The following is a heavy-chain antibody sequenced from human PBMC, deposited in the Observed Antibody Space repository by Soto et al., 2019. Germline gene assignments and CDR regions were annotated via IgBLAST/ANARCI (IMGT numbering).Heavy chain of an antibody. Sequence: SETLSLTCAVYGGSFSGYYWSWIRQPPGKGLEWIGEINHSGSTNYNPSLKSRVTISVDTSKNQFSLKLSSVTAADTAVYYCARENDAQDIVVLVAARPYGMDVWGQGTTVTVS. J-gene: IGHJ6*02. CDR1: GGSFSGYY. D-gene: IGHD2-15*01. V-gene: IGHV4-34*01. CDR3: ARENDAQDIVVLVAARPYGMDV. CDR2: INHSGST.